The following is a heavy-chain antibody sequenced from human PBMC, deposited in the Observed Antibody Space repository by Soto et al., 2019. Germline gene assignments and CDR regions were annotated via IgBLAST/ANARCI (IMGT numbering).Heavy chain of an antibody. CDR3: ATFSDYYDSSGIDY. Sequence: SETLSLTCTVSGGSISSSSYYWGWIRQPPGKGLEWIGSIYYSGSTYYNPSLKSRVTISVDTSKNQFSLKLSSVTAADTAVYYCATFSDYYDSSGIDYWGQGTLVTVSS. D-gene: IGHD3-22*01. V-gene: IGHV4-39*01. CDR1: GGSISSSSYY. CDR2: IYYSGST. J-gene: IGHJ4*02.